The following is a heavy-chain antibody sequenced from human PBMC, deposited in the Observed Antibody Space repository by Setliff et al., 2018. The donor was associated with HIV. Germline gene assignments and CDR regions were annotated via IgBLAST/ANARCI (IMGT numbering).Heavy chain of an antibody. CDR3: ARPTTGVGGGAAFDI. D-gene: IGHD2-8*01. J-gene: IGHJ3*02. CDR2: ILYGGNT. V-gene: IGHV4-39*02. Sequence: SETLSLTCTVSGGSVSSRGYYWGWIRQPPGKGPEWIANILYGGNTYYNPSLKSRVTISVDTSKNHVSLKLNSVTAAGTAVYFCARPTTGVGGGAAFDIWGQGTMVTVSS. CDR1: GGSVSSRGYY.